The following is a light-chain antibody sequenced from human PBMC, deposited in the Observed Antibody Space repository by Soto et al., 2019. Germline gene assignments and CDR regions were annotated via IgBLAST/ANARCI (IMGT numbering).Light chain of an antibody. CDR2: DVS. CDR3: HQYNSYPWT. Sequence: DIQMTQSPSTLSASVGDRVTITCRASQIISSWLAWYQQKPGKAPKLLIYDVSTLESGVPSRFSGSGSGTEFTLTISSLQPDDFATYYCHQYNSYPWTFGQGTKVEI. V-gene: IGKV1-5*01. J-gene: IGKJ1*01. CDR1: QIISSW.